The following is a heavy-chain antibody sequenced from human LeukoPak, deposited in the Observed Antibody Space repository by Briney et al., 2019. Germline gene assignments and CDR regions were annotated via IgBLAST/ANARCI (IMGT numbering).Heavy chain of an antibody. CDR1: GFSFSSYG. J-gene: IGHJ4*02. Sequence: GGSLRLSCAASGFSFSSYGMHWVRQAPGKGLEWVAVISYDGSNKYYADSVKGRFTVSRDNPKNTLYLQMNSLRAEDTAVYYCARFGELLSYFDYWGQGTLVTVSS. D-gene: IGHD3-10*01. V-gene: IGHV3-30*03. CDR3: ARFGELLSYFDY. CDR2: ISYDGSNK.